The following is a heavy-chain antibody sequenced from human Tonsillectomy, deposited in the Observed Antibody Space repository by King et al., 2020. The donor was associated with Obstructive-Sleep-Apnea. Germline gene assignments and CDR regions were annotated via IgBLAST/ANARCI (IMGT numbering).Heavy chain of an antibody. Sequence: VQLVESGGGLVQPGRSLRLSCAVSGFTFDCYAMHCVRQAPGKWLEWGSGISWYICSIGYADAVKGRFTISSDNAKNSLYLQMNSLRAEDTALYYCAKDHTIGSYGFFDYWGQGTLVTVSS. CDR1: GFTFDCYA. V-gene: IGHV3-9*01. CDR3: AKDHTIGSYGFFDY. CDR2: ISWYICSI. J-gene: IGHJ4*02. D-gene: IGHD5-18*01.